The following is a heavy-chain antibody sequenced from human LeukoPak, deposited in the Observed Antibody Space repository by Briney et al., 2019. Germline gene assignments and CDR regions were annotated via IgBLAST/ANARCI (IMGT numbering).Heavy chain of an antibody. D-gene: IGHD4-17*01. J-gene: IGHJ4*02. CDR3: ARDLIPTVTTIH. CDR2: IYHSGST. V-gene: IGHV4-38-2*02. CDR1: GYSISSGYY. Sequence: PSETLSLTCTVSGYSISSGYYWGWIRQPPGKGLEWIGSIYHSGSTYYNPSLKSRVTISVDTSKNQFSLKLSSVTAADTAVYYCARDLIPTVTTIHWGQGTLVTVSS.